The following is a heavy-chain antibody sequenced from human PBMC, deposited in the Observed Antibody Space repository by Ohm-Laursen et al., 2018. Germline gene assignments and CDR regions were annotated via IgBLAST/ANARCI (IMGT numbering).Heavy chain of an antibody. CDR2: ISSSSSYI. V-gene: IGHV3-21*01. CDR1: GFTFSSYG. J-gene: IGHJ6*02. D-gene: IGHD6-6*01. Sequence: SLRLSCAASGFTFSSYGMSWVRQAPGKGLEWVSSISSSSSYIYYADSVKGRFTISRDNAKNLLYLQLNSLRAEDTAVYYCARDSSRRAREGGMDVWGQGTMVTVSS. CDR3: ARDSSRRAREGGMDV.